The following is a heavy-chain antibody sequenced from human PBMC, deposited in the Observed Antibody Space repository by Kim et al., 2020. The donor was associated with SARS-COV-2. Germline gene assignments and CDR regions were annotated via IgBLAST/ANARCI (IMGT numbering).Heavy chain of an antibody. D-gene: IGHD2-21*02. CDR3: TSDLGYYCAGDCYSRV. Sequence: PVKGRIAISRDDSRNTLYLQMNSLKTEDTAVYYCTSDLGYYCAGDCYSRVWGQGTTVTVSS. V-gene: IGHV3-15*01. J-gene: IGHJ6*02.